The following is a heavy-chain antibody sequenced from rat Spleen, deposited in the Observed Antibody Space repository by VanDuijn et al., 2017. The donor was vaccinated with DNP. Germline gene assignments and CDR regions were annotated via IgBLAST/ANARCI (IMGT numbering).Heavy chain of an antibody. Sequence: EVQLVESGGGPVQPGRSLKLSCVASGFTFSDYNMAWVRQAPGKGLEWVSSINTDGGSTYYPDSVKGRFTISRDNAENTVYLQMNSLRSEDTATYYCAKGMYTTGWGAYWGQGTLVTVSS. V-gene: IGHV5-58*01. CDR1: GFTFSDYN. D-gene: IGHD1-6*01. CDR3: AKGMYTTGWGAY. J-gene: IGHJ3*01. CDR2: INTDGGST.